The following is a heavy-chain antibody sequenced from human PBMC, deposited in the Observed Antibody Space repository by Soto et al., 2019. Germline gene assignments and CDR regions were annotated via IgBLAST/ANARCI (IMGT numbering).Heavy chain of an antibody. CDR1: GFTFSDYG. CDR2: ISAFNGET. J-gene: IGHJ4*02. CDR3: VRDQQWLLTVHLNFDY. D-gene: IGHD6-19*01. V-gene: IGHV1-18*01. Sequence: ASVKVSCKASGFTFSDYGFSWVRQAPGRGLEWMGWISAFNGETNYTQKSEGRVAMTTDAATTTAYMELRSLTVDDTAVYYCVRDQQWLLTVHLNFDYWGQGTVVTVSS.